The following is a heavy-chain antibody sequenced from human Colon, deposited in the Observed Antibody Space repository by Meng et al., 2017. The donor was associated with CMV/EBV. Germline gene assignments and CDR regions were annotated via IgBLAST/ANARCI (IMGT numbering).Heavy chain of an antibody. V-gene: IGHV1-2*02. J-gene: IGHJ4*02. D-gene: IGHD6-13*01. CDR1: GYTFTANH. Sequence: QVQLVQSGTEGKKAGASVKVSCKTSGYTFTANHLHWVRQAPGQGLEWMGWIYPQDGGTYFAQKFQDRVTLTRDTSITTAYMELSGLTSDDMAIYYCVRESWYFDFWGEGTLVTVSS. CDR3: VRESWYFDF. CDR2: IYPQDGGT.